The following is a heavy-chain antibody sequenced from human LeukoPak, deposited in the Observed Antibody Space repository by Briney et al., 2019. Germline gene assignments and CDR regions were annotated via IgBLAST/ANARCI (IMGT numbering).Heavy chain of an antibody. CDR1: GFRFDDFA. D-gene: IGHD6-13*01. Sequence: PGRSLRLSCVISGFRFDDFAMHWVRHAPGKGLEWVAGINWSNITVVYADAVKGRFTISRDNSKNSFYLLLNDLRAEDTAFYFCAKDSSGGVSSAGILDHWGPGTLVSVSP. CDR3: AKDSSGGVSSAGILDH. J-gene: IGHJ4*02. V-gene: IGHV3-9*01. CDR2: INWSNITV.